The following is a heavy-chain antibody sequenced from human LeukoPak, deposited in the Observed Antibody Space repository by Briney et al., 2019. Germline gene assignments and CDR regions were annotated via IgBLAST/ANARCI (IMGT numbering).Heavy chain of an antibody. CDR3: ARVGGSYLYYYYGMDV. J-gene: IGHJ6*02. V-gene: IGHV4-4*07. Sequence: SETLSLTCTVSGGSISSYYWSWIRQPAGKGLEWIGRIYTSGSTNYNPSLKSRVTMSVDTSKNQFSLKLSSVTAADTAVYYCARVGGSYLYYYYGMDVWGQGTTVTVSS. D-gene: IGHD1-26*01. CDR2: IYTSGST. CDR1: GGSISSYY.